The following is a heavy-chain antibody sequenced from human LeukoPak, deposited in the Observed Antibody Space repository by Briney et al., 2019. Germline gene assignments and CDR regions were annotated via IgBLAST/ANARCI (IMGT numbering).Heavy chain of an antibody. CDR1: GFSFNTCA. CDR2: ISGGGRST. Sequence: GGSLRLSCAASGFSFNTCAMSWVRQAPGKGLEWVSTISGGGRSTDYADSVKGQFTISRDNSKNTLYLQMNSLRAEDTAVYYCARERYFDYWGQGTLVTVSS. CDR3: ARERYFDY. V-gene: IGHV3-23*01. J-gene: IGHJ4*02.